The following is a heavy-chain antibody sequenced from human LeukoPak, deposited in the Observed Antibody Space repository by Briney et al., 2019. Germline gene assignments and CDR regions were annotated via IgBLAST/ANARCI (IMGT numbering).Heavy chain of an antibody. V-gene: IGHV4-61*03. D-gene: IGHD2-21*02. J-gene: IGHJ5*02. CDR2: IYYSGST. CDR3: ARLRGGDYSSYNWFDP. CDR1: GNSISSGDNY. Sequence: PSQTLSLTCTVSGNSISSGDNYWSWIRQPPGKGLEWIGYIYYSGSTNYNPSLKSRVTISVDTSKNHFSLKLSSVTAADTAVYYCARLRGGDYSSYNWFDPWGQGTLVTVSS.